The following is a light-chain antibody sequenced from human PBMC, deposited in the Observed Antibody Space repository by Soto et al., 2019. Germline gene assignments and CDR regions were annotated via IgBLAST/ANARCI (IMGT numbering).Light chain of an antibody. CDR1: QSVSSSS. V-gene: IGKV3-20*01. CDR3: QQYGSSPRT. Sequence: EIVLTQSPGTLSLSPGERATLSCRASQSVSSSSLAWYQQKPGQAPRLLIYDASSRATGIPDRFSGSGSGTDFTLTINSLEPEDFAVYYCQQYGSSPRTFGQGTKVEVK. CDR2: DAS. J-gene: IGKJ1*01.